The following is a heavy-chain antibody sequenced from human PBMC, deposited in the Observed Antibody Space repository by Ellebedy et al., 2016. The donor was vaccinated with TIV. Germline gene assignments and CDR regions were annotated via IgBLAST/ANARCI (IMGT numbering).Heavy chain of an antibody. CDR3: ARDYVGSYEY. V-gene: IGHV1-2*02. Sequence: AASVKVSCKASGYTFTGYRLDWVRQAPGQGLERMGWIDPNSGGTHYPQKFQGRVTMTRDTSISTAYMELNSLTSDDTAVYYCARDYVGSYEYWGQGTLVAVSS. CDR1: GYTFTGYR. J-gene: IGHJ4*02. D-gene: IGHD3-10*01. CDR2: IDPNSGGT.